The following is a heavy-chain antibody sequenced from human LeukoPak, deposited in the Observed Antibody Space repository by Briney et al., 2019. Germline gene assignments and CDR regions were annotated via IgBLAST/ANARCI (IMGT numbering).Heavy chain of an antibody. J-gene: IGHJ4*02. V-gene: IGHV3-7*01. Sequence: GGSLRLSCSPSGSTFSNYWMTWVRQSPGKGLEWVAIIKHDGSDKYCVDSVKGRFTISRDNAKNSLYLQMSSLRAEDTAVYYCARGGHRQKEFWGQGTLVTVSS. CDR2: IKHDGSDK. CDR3: ARGGHRQKEF. D-gene: IGHD3-10*01. CDR1: GSTFSNYW.